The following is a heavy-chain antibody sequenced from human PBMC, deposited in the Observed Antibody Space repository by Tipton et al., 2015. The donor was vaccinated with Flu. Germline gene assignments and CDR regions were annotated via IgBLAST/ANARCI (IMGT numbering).Heavy chain of an antibody. CDR2: IYSGGST. Sequence: SLRLSCAASGFTVSSNYMSWVRQAPGKGLEWVSVIYSGGSTYYADSVKGRFTISRDNSKNTLYLQMNSLRAEDTAVYYCARDPGSGDYELGYWGQGTLVTVSS. CDR1: GFTVSSNY. J-gene: IGHJ4*02. V-gene: IGHV3-53*01. D-gene: IGHD4-17*01. CDR3: ARDPGSGDYELGY.